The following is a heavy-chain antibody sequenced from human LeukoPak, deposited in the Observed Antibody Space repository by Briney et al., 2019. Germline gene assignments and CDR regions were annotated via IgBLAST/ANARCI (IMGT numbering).Heavy chain of an antibody. V-gene: IGHV1-18*01. Sequence: ASVKVSCKASGYTFTSYGISWVDQAPGQGLEWIGWISAYNGNTNFEQKLQGRVTMTTDTCTSTPYMERRSLRSDDTAVCNCARVMLDGPEGYMYGWGKGTTVTVSS. CDR1: GYTFTSYG. J-gene: IGHJ6*03. D-gene: IGHD3-10*02. CDR2: ISAYNGNT. CDR3: ARVMLDGPEGYMYG.